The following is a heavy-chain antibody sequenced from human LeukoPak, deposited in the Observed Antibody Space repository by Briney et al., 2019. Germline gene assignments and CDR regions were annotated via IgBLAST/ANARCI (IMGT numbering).Heavy chain of an antibody. V-gene: IGHV4-34*01. CDR2: INHSGST. Sequence: PSETLSLTCAVYGGSFSGYYWSWIRQPPGKGLEWIGEINHSGSTNYNPSLKSRVTISVDTSKSQFSLKLSSVTAADTAVYYCARGLSSSGYYYYYYGMDVWGQGTTVTVSS. CDR3: ARGLSSSGYYYYYYGMDV. D-gene: IGHD3-22*01. CDR1: GGSFSGYY. J-gene: IGHJ6*02.